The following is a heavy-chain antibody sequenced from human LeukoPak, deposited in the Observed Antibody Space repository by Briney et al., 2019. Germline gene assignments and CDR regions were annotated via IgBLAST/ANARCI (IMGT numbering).Heavy chain of an antibody. CDR3: ARQKQSHGNFDC. Sequence: GGSLRLPCAASGFTFSSYAMHWVRQPIGKGLEWVSALGIAGDTFYPGSVKGRFTISRENAKNSLYLQMNSLRAEDTAMYYCARQKQSHGNFDCWGQGTLVTVSS. CDR2: LGIAGDT. V-gene: IGHV3-13*01. CDR1: GFTFSSYA. D-gene: IGHD1-26*01. J-gene: IGHJ4*02.